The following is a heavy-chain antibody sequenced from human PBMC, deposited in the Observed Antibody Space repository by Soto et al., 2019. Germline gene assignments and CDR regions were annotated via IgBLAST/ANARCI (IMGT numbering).Heavy chain of an antibody. D-gene: IGHD3-22*01. CDR1: GFRSSSYP. V-gene: IGHV3-30-3*01. J-gene: IGHJ4*02. CDR2: ISSDGNNK. Sequence: QVELVESGGGVVQPGRSLRLSCVGSGFRSSSYPFHWVRQAPGKGLEWMAVISSDGNNKNYADSVRGRFTISRDDSKNTVYMQMNSLRPDDTAVYYCARNHYEDYWGQGTLVTVSS. CDR3: ARNHYEDY.